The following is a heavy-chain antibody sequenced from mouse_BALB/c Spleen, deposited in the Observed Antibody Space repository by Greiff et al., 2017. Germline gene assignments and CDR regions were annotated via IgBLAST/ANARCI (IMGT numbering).Heavy chain of an antibody. J-gene: IGHJ2*01. CDR3: ARSTMITTGYFDY. D-gene: IGHD2-4*01. Sequence: QVQLQQSGPELVRPGVSVKISCKGSGYTFTDYAMHWVKQSHAKSLEWIGVISTYYGNTNYNQKFKGKATMTVDKSSSTAYMELARLTSEDSAIYYCARSTMITTGYFDYWGQGTTLTVSS. CDR2: ISTYYGNT. CDR1: GYTFTDYA. V-gene: IGHV1-67*01.